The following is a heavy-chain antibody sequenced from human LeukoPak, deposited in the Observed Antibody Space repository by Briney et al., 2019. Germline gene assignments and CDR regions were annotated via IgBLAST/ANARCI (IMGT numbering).Heavy chain of an antibody. V-gene: IGHV4-4*07. CDR3: ARAPRGYSSSLTAFDI. CDR2: IYTSGST. D-gene: IGHD6-13*01. CDR1: GGSISSYY. Sequence: SETLSLTCTVSGGSISSYYRSWIRQPAGKGLEWIGRIYTSGSTNYNPSLKSRVTMSVDTSKNQFSLKLSSVTAADTAVYYCARAPRGYSSSLTAFDIWGQGTTVTVSS. J-gene: IGHJ3*02.